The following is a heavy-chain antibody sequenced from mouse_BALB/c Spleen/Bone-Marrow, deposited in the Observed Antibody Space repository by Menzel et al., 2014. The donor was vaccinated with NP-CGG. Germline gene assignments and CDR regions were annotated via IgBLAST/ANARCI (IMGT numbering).Heavy chain of an antibody. D-gene: IGHD1-1*01. J-gene: IGHJ3*01. CDR1: GYTFTGYW. V-gene: IGHV1-74*01. CDR3: AYGSSFGFAY. Sequence: VQLQQSGAELVRPGASVKLSCRPSGYTFTGYWMNWVKQRPEQGLEWIGRIDPYDSETHYNQKFKVKAILTVDKSSSTAYMQLSSLTSEDSAVYYCAYGSSFGFAYWGQGTLVTVSA. CDR2: IDPYDSET.